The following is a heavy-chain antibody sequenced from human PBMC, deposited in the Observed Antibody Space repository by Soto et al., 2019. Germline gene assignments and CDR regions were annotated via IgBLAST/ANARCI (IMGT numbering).Heavy chain of an antibody. J-gene: IGHJ4*02. CDR1: VFPFGANA. CDR2: LSNTGRRT. V-gene: IGHV3-23*01. Sequence: EVQVLESGGGLVQPGGSLRLSCVVSVFPFGANAMSWVRQAPGQGLEWVSGLSNTGRRTSYADSVKGRFNISRDNSENTVYLQINSLRVEDTAVYYCATDMGATQGPFDNWGQGTLVTVSS. D-gene: IGHD1-26*01. CDR3: ATDMGATQGPFDN.